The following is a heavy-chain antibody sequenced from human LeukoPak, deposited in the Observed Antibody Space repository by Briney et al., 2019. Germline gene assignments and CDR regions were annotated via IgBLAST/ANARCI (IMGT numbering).Heavy chain of an antibody. CDR3: ARDQPHIATTKGCAFDI. J-gene: IGHJ3*02. D-gene: IGHD6-13*01. Sequence: ASVKVSCKASRYTFTSYGISWVRQAPGQGLEWMGWISAYNSNTNYAQKFQGRVTITADESTSTAYMELSSLRSEDTAVYYCARDQPHIATTKGCAFDIWGQGTMVTVSS. CDR1: RYTFTSYG. V-gene: IGHV1-18*01. CDR2: ISAYNSNT.